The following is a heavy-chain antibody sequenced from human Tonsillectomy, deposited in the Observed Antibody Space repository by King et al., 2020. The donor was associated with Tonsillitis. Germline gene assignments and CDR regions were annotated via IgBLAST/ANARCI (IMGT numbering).Heavy chain of an antibody. V-gene: IGHV4-61*02. Sequence: VQLQESGPGLVKPSQTLSLTCTVSGGSISSGSYYGSWIRQPAGKGLEWIGRIYASGTTNYNPSLQSRVTMSDDTSKKHFSLGLSSVTAADTAVYYGAREDDILTGYSYYFDYWGQGTLVTVSS. CDR2: IYASGTT. J-gene: IGHJ4*02. D-gene: IGHD3-9*01. CDR3: AREDDILTGYSYYFDY. CDR1: GGSISSGSYY.